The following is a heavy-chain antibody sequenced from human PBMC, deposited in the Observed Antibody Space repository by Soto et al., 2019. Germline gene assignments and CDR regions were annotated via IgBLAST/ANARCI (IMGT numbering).Heavy chain of an antibody. CDR2: IYYSGST. V-gene: IGHV4-30-4*01. CDR1: GGSIRSGDYY. CDR3: ARGVNYYDSDNAFDI. J-gene: IGHJ3*02. D-gene: IGHD3-22*01. Sequence: QVQLQESGPGLVKPSQTLSLTCTVSGGSIRSGDYYWSWIRQPPGKGLEWIGYIYYSGSTYYNPSLQSRVTISVDTSKNQFSLKLSSVTDADTAVYYCARGVNYYDSDNAFDIWGQGTMVTVSS.